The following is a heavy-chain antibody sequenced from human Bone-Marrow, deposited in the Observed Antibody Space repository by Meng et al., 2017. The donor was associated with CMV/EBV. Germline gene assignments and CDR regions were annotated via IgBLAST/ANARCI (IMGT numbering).Heavy chain of an antibody. V-gene: IGHV3-74*01. CDR3: ARNEYSSPYGMDV. Sequence: GGSLRLFCAASGFTFSSYWMHWVRQAPGKGLVWVSRINSDGSSTSYADSVKGRFTISRDNAKNTLYLQMNSLRAEDTAVYYCARNEYSSPYGMDVWGQGTTVTVSS. D-gene: IGHD6-6*01. J-gene: IGHJ6*02. CDR2: INSDGSST. CDR1: GFTFSSYW.